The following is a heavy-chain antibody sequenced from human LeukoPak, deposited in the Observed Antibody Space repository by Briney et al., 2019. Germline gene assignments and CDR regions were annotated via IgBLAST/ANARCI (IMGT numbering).Heavy chain of an antibody. D-gene: IGHD3-22*01. CDR1: GFTFSSYA. J-gene: IGHJ1*01. CDR3: TTDRYYDNSELQFQH. V-gene: IGHV3-23*01. Sequence: PGGSLRLSCAASGFTFSSYAMSWVRQAPGKGLEWVSTISGSGGSTYYADSVKGGFTISRDDSRNTLYLQMDSLKIEDTAVYYCTTDRYYDNSELQFQHWGQGTLVTVSS. CDR2: ISGSGGST.